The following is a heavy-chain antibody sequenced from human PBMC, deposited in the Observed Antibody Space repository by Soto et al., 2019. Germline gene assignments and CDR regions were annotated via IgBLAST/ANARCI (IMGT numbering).Heavy chain of an antibody. CDR3: ARHHDS. CDR1: GGSISSYY. Sequence: PSETLSLTCTVPGGSISSYYWSWIRQPPGKGLEWIGYIYYSGSTNYNPSLKSRVTISVDTSKNQFSLKLSSVTAADTAVYYCARHHDSWGQGTPVTVSS. J-gene: IGHJ4*02. V-gene: IGHV4-59*08. CDR2: IYYSGST.